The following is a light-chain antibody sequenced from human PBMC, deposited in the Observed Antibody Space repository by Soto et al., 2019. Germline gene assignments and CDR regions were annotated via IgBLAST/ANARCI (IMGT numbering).Light chain of an antibody. CDR2: EVT. Sequence: QSVLTQPPSVSGSPGQSVTISCTGTSGDIGSYNRVSWFQQPPGTAPQLMIYEVTNRPSGVPDRFSGSKSGNTASLTISGLQTEDETSNSTHFVFGTGTKATVL. V-gene: IGLV2-18*01. CDR1: SGDIGSYNR. CDR3: HFV. J-gene: IGLJ1*01.